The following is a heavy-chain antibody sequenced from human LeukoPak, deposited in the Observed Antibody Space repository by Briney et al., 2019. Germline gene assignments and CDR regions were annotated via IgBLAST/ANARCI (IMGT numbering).Heavy chain of an antibody. D-gene: IGHD3-10*01. Sequence: GGSLRLSCAASGFTFSSYSMNWVRQAPGKGLEWVSSISSGSSYIYYADSVKGRFTISRDNAKNSLYLQMNSLRSEDTAVYYCAREGPVVTMVRGVYYGMDVWGQGTTVTVSS. CDR1: GFTFSSYS. CDR3: AREGPVVTMVRGVYYGMDV. J-gene: IGHJ6*02. V-gene: IGHV3-21*01. CDR2: ISSGSSYI.